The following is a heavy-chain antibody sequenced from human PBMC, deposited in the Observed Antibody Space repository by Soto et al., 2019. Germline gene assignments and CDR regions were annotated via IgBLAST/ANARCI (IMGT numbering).Heavy chain of an antibody. V-gene: IGHV1-46*01. CDR3: AISSWGVFGLIIEATNWFDP. CDR2: INPNGVST. J-gene: IGHJ5*02. Sequence: ASLKVSCKAPGDTCTSYYMHWVRQPPGHGLEGRGVINPNGVSTSFAQKFQGRVTMTSDTSTSTVYMELRGLPSEDTVVDYCAISSWGVFGLIIEATNWFDPWGQGTLVTVSS. CDR1: GDTCTSYY. D-gene: IGHD2-8*01.